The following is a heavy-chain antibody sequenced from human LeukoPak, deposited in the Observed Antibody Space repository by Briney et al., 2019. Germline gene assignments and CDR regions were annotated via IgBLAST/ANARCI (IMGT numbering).Heavy chain of an antibody. V-gene: IGHV4-61*02. CDR3: ARGRRSDDAFDI. Sequence: SETLSLTCTVSGGSISSGSYYWSWIRQPAGKGLEWIGRIYTSGSTNYNPSLKCRVTISVDTSKNQFSLKLSSVTAADTAVYYCARGRRSDDAFDIWGQGTMVTVSS. J-gene: IGHJ3*02. CDR1: GGSISSGSYY. CDR2: IYTSGST.